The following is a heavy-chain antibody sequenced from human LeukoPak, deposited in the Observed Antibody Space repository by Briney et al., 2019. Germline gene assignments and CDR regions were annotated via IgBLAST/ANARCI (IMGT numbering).Heavy chain of an antibody. D-gene: IGHD1-26*01. CDR1: GFTFSTYA. CDR3: AKRAGSQKQDYYFDY. CDR2: ISYDGNNK. V-gene: IGHV3-30-3*02. J-gene: IGHJ4*02. Sequence: GGSLRLSCAASGFTFSTYALHWVRQAPGKGLEWVAVISYDGNNKYYADFVKGRFTISRDNSKNTLYLQMNSLKTEDTAVYFCAKRAGSQKQDYYFDYWGQGTLVTVSS.